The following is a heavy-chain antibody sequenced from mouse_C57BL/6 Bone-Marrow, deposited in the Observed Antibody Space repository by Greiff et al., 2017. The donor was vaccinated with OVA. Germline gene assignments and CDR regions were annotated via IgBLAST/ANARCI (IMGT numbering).Heavy chain of an antibody. CDR1: GYTFTDYY. V-gene: IGHV1-76*01. J-gene: IGHJ4*01. CDR3: ARAEYYGSSYDAMDY. D-gene: IGHD1-1*01. CDR2: IYPGSGNT. Sequence: QVQLQQSGAELVRPGASVKLSCKASGYTFTDYYINWVKQRPGQGLEWIARIYPGSGNTYYNEKFKGQATLTAEKSSSTAYMQLSSLTSEDSAVYFCARAEYYGSSYDAMDYWGQGTSVTVSS.